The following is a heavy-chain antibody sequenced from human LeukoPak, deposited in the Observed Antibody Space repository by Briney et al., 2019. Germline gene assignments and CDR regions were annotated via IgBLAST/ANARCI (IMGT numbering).Heavy chain of an antibody. D-gene: IGHD3-22*01. V-gene: IGHV1-2*02. CDR2: INPNSGGT. CDR3: ARGAAVYYDSSGPDWFDP. J-gene: IGHJ5*02. CDR1: GYTFTGYY. Sequence: ASVKVSCKASGYTFTGYYMHWVRQAPGQGLEWMGWINPNSGGTNYAQKFQGRVTMTRDTSISTAYMELSRLRSDDTAVYYCARGAAVYYDSSGPDWFDPWGQGTLVTVSS.